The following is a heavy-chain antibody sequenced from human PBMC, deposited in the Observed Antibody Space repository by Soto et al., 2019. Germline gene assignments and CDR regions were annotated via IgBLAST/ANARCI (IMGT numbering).Heavy chain of an antibody. Sequence: PVGSLGLSCAWSGFNFRSYAMGWVRQAPGKGLEWVAGISASGGNAYHAESVKGRFTVSRDNSKNILDLQMNSLRVDDTAVYHCVRSGYSYSPNEYYFDFWGQGTLVTVSS. D-gene: IGHD5-18*01. V-gene: IGHV3-23*01. J-gene: IGHJ4*02. CDR1: GFNFRSYA. CDR2: ISASGGNA. CDR3: VRSGYSYSPNEYYFDF.